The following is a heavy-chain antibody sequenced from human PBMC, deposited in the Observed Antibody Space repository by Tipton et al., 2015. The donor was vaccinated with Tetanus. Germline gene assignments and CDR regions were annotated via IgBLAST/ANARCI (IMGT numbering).Heavy chain of an antibody. Sequence: TLSLTCTVSGGSINPYYWSWIRQPPGKGLEWIGRVYNSGSTDYNPSLKSRLAMSVDTSKNQFSLKLSSVTAADTAVYYCVRGVWSPLYNWFDPWGQGTLVTVSS. D-gene: IGHD1-26*01. CDR3: VRGVWSPLYNWFDP. CDR1: GGSINPYY. V-gene: IGHV4-4*07. CDR2: VYNSGST. J-gene: IGHJ5*02.